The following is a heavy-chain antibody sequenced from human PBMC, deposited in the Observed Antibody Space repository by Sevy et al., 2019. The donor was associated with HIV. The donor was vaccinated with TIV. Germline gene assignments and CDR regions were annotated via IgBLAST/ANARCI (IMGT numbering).Heavy chain of an antibody. V-gene: IGHV1-24*01. CDR3: ATTKDYYDSSGSPFDY. D-gene: IGHD3-22*01. J-gene: IGHJ4*02. Sequence: ASVKVSCKVSGYTLSQVSMHWVRQAPGKGLEWMGSFDPGDDETIYAQEFQGRVTMTEDTSTDTGYMELSSLRSEDTAVYYCATTKDYYDSSGSPFDYWGQGALVTVSS. CDR1: GYTLSQVS. CDR2: FDPGDDET.